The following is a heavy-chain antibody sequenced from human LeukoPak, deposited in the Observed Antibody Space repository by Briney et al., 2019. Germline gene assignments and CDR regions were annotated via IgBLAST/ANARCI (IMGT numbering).Heavy chain of an antibody. D-gene: IGHD3-10*01. CDR3: AREGVWFGEFLALGIFDY. CDR2: ISSSSSTI. V-gene: IGHV3-48*04. J-gene: IGHJ4*02. Sequence: GGSLRLSCAASGFTFSSYSMNWVRQAPGKGLEWVSYISSSSSTIYYADSVKGRFTISRDNAKNSLYLQMNSLRAEDTAVYYCAREGVWFGEFLALGIFDYWGQGTLVTVSS. CDR1: GFTFSSYS.